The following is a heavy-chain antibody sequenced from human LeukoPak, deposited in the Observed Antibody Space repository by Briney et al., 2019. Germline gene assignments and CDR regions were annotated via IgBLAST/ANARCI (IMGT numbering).Heavy chain of an antibody. CDR3: ARDFWGSGDY. J-gene: IGHJ4*02. CDR1: GFTFSNYW. V-gene: IGHV3-7*01. CDR2: IKEDGSAI. Sequence: GGSLRLSCAASGFTFSNYWMSWVRQAPVKVLEWVANIKEDGSAIYYMDSVKGRFTISRDNAKNSVYLQMNSLRGEDTAVYYCARDFWGSGDYWGQGALVTVSS. D-gene: IGHD7-27*01.